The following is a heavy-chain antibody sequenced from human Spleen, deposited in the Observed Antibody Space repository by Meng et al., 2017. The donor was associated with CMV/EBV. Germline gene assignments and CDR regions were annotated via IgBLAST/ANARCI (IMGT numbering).Heavy chain of an antibody. CDR2: MNPNSGNT. D-gene: IGHD3-10*01. CDR1: GYTFTGYY. V-gene: IGHV1-8*02. Sequence: ASVKVSCKASGYTFTGYYMHWVRQAPGQGLEWMGWMNPNSGNTGYAQKFQGRVTMTRNTSISTAYMELSRLRSDDTAVYYCARDQLSYYGSGKRGFDPWGQGTLVTVSS. CDR3: ARDQLSYYGSGKRGFDP. J-gene: IGHJ5*02.